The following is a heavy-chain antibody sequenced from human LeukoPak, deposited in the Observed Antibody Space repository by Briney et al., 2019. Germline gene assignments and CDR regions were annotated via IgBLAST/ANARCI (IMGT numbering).Heavy chain of an antibody. CDR3: ATNIGFCSGGNCRLDAFDI. CDR1: AYSFTSHW. J-gene: IGHJ3*02. D-gene: IGHD2-15*01. V-gene: IGHV5-51*01. Sequence: GESLKISCKCSAYSFTSHWIGWVRQMPGKGLEWMGIIYPREPDTRYSPSFQGQVTISADKSVSTAYLQWSSLKASDTAMYYCATNIGFCSGGNCRLDAFDIWGQGTMVTVSS. CDR2: IYPREPDT.